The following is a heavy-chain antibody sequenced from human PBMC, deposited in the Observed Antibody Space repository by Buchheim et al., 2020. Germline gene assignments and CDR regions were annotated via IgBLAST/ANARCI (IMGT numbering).Heavy chain of an antibody. CDR2: IIPIFGTA. Sequence: QVQLVQSGAEVKKSGSSVKVSCKASGGTFSSYAISWVRQAPGQGLEWMGGIIPIFGTANYAQKFQGRVTITADKSTSTAYMELSSLRSEDTAVYYCARRSSGYASKGPIYGMDVWGQGTT. V-gene: IGHV1-69*06. CDR1: GGTFSSYA. J-gene: IGHJ6*02. CDR3: ARRSSGYASKGPIYGMDV. D-gene: IGHD5-12*01.